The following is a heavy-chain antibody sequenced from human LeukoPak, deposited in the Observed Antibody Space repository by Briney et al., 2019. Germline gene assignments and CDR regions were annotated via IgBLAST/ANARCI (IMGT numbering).Heavy chain of an antibody. D-gene: IGHD6-19*01. CDR3: ARHSAGRFYYFDY. Sequence: NPSETLSLTCTVSGGSISSSSYYWGWIRQPPGKGLEWIGSIYYSGSTYYNPSLKSRVTISVDTSKNQFSLKLSSVTAADTAVYYCARHSAGRFYYFDYWGQGTLVTVSS. CDR1: GGSISSSSYY. J-gene: IGHJ4*02. V-gene: IGHV4-39*01. CDR2: IYYSGST.